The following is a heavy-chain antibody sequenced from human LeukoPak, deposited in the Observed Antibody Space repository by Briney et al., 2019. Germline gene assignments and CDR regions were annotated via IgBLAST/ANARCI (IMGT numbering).Heavy chain of an antibody. Sequence: SETLSLTCTVSGGSISSGGYYWSWIRQHPGKGLEWIGYIYYSGSTYYNPSLKSRVTISVDTSKNQFSLKLSSVTAADTAVYYCARSEEDYVWGSYRFDYWGQGTLVTVSS. V-gene: IGHV4-31*03. D-gene: IGHD3-16*02. J-gene: IGHJ4*02. CDR2: IYYSGST. CDR1: GGSISSGGYY. CDR3: ARSEEDYVWGSYRFDY.